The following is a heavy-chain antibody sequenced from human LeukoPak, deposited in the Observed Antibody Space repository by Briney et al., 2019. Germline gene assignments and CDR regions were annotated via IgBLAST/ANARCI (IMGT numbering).Heavy chain of an antibody. Sequence: GGSLRLSCAASGFTFSSYSMNWVRQAPGKGLEWVSSISSRRGDIYYADSVKGRFTIARDTAKNSMYLQMNSLRAEDTAVYYCASPLYDDARGFYYQVFDWGQGTLVTVSS. CDR2: ISSRRGDI. V-gene: IGHV3-21*01. D-gene: IGHD3-22*01. CDR1: GFTFSSYS. CDR3: ASPLYDDARGFYYQVFD. J-gene: IGHJ4*02.